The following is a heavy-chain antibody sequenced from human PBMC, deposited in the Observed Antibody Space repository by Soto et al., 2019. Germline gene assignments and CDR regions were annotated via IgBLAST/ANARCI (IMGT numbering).Heavy chain of an antibody. J-gene: IGHJ6*02. Sequence: SETLSLTCTVSGGSVSSGSYYWSWIRQPPGKGLEKIGYIYYSGSTNYNPSLKSRVTISVDTSKNQFSLKLSSVTAADTAVYYCARDHNYDFWSGYYSNYYYGMDVWGQGTTVTVSS. CDR2: IYYSGST. V-gene: IGHV4-61*01. CDR1: GGSVSSGSYY. D-gene: IGHD3-3*01. CDR3: ARDHNYDFWSGYYSNYYYGMDV.